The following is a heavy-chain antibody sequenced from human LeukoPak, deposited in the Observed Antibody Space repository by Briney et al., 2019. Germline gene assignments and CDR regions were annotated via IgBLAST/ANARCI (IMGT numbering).Heavy chain of an antibody. CDR2: ISAYNGNT. V-gene: IGHV1-18*01. CDR3: ARDLRRYCSSTSCYTVDY. J-gene: IGHJ4*02. D-gene: IGHD2-2*01. CDR1: GYTFTSYD. Sequence: ASVKVSCKASGYTFTSYDINWVRQAPGQGLEWMGWISAYNGNTNYAQKLQGRVTMTTDTSTSTAYMELRSLRSDDTAVYYCARDLRRYCSSTSCYTVDYWGQGTLVTVSS.